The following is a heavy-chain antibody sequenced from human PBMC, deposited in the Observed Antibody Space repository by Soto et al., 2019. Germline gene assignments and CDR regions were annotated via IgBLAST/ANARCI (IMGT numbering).Heavy chain of an antibody. V-gene: IGHV4-39*01. CDR3: ARHCSGGSCYSAYSSGWYYFDY. CDR1: GGSISSSSYY. D-gene: IGHD2-15*01. J-gene: IGHJ4*02. Sequence: QLQLQESGPGLVKPSETLSLTCTVSGGSISSSSYYWGWIRQPPGKGLEWIGRIYYSGSTYYNPSLKSRVTISVDSSKNQFSLKLGSVTAADTAVYYCARHCSGGSCYSAYSSGWYYFDYWGQGTLVTVSS. CDR2: IYYSGST.